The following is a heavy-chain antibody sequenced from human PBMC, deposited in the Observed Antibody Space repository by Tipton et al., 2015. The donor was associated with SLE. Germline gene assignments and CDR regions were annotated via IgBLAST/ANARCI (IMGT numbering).Heavy chain of an antibody. Sequence: LRLSCTVSGGSLSSSYWSWIRQPPGKGLEWMGYIFYTGTTNYNPSLKSRVTISVDTSKKEFSLKMRFVTAADTAVYYCSRGVSSRGAFDYWGQGSLVTVSS. V-gene: IGHV4-59*01. CDR3: SRGVSSRGAFDY. D-gene: IGHD6-13*01. J-gene: IGHJ4*02. CDR1: GGSLSSSY. CDR2: IFYTGTT.